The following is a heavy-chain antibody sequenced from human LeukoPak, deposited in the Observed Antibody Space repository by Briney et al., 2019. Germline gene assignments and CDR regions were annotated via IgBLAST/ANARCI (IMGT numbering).Heavy chain of an antibody. Sequence: GNSLKISCKGSGYSFTKYWIGWVRQMPGKGLEWMGIIYPGDSDTRYSPSFQGQVTISADKSISTAYLQWSSLKASDTAMYYCARLALSSGRRFDYWGQGTLVTVYS. CDR2: IYPGDSDT. CDR3: ARLALSSGRRFDY. J-gene: IGHJ4*02. CDR1: GYSFTKYW. V-gene: IGHV5-51*01. D-gene: IGHD6-19*01.